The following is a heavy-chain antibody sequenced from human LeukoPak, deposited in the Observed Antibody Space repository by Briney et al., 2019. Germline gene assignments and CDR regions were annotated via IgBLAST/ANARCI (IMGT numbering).Heavy chain of an antibody. J-gene: IGHJ6*02. CDR3: ARGTFYYYYGMDV. CDR1: GGSFSGYY. V-gene: IGHV4-59*01. Sequence: SETLPLTCAVYGGSFSGYYWSWIRQPPGKGLEWIGYIYYSGSTNYNPSLKSRVTISVDTSKNQFSLKLSSVTAADTAVYYCARGTFYYYYGMDVWGQGTTVTVSS. CDR2: IYYSGST.